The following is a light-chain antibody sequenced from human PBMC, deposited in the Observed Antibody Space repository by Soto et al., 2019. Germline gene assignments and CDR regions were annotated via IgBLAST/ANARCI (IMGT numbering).Light chain of an antibody. J-gene: IGKJ4*01. V-gene: IGKV3-20*01. Sequence: EIVLTQSPGTLSLSPGERATLSSRAIQSVSSSYLAWYQQKPGQAPRLLSYGASSRATGIPDRFSGSGSGTDFTLTISSLEPEDFAVYYCHQYDSSPLTFGGGTKVEIK. CDR1: QSVSSSY. CDR3: HQYDSSPLT. CDR2: GAS.